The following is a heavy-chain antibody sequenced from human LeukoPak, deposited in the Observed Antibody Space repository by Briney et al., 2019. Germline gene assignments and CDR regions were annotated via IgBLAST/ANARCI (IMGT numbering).Heavy chain of an antibody. V-gene: IGHV4-34*01. D-gene: IGHD2-2*01. CDR2: INHSGST. CDR3: ARGPPAKIVVVPAAMRY. Sequence: PSETLSLTCAVYGGSFSGYYWSWIRQPPGKGLEWIGEINHSGSTNYNPSLKSRVTISVDTSKNQFSLKLSSVTAADTAVYYCARGPPAKIVVVPAAMRYWGQGTLVTVSS. CDR1: GGSFSGYY. J-gene: IGHJ4*02.